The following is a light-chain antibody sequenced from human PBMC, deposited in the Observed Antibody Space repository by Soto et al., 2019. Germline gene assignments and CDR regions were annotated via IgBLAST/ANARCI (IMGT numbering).Light chain of an antibody. CDR2: GAS. CDR3: QQYGSSPPMYT. J-gene: IGKJ2*01. CDR1: QSVSSIS. Sequence: EIVLTQSPGTLSLSPGERATLSCRASQSVSSISLAWYQQKPGQAPRLLIYGASSRATGIPDRFSGSGSGTDFTLTISRLEPEDFAVYYCQQYGSSPPMYTFGQGTKLEIK. V-gene: IGKV3-20*01.